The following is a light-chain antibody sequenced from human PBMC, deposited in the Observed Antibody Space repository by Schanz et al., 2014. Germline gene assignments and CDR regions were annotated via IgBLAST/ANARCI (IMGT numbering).Light chain of an antibody. CDR1: QSVLHSSDNKNY. V-gene: IGKV4-1*01. CDR3: QQYYTTPLS. J-gene: IGKJ2*01. CDR2: WAS. Sequence: DIVMTQFPDSLAVSLGERATIHCRSSQSVLHSSDNKNYLAWYQQKPGQPPKLLIYWASTRESGVPDRFSGSGSGTGFTLAISTLQAEDAAVYYCQQYYTTPLSFGQGTKLEIK.